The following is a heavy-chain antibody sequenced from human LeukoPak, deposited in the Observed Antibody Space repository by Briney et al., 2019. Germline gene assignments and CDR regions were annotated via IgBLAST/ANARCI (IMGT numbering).Heavy chain of an antibody. CDR3: ARHGGGFGSGTYYNFDY. J-gene: IGHJ4*02. D-gene: IGHD3-10*01. V-gene: IGHV4-59*08. CDR2: IYYSGST. CDR1: GGSISSYF. Sequence: PSETLSLTCTVSGGSISSYFWSWLRQPPGKGLEWIGYIYYSGSTNYNPSLKTRVTISVDTSMHHFSLKLTSVTAADTAVYYGARHGGGFGSGTYYNFDYWGQGTLVTVSS.